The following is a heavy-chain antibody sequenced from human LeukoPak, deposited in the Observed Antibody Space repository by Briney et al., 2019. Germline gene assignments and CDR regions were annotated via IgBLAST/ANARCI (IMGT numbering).Heavy chain of an antibody. CDR3: ARYLAAAYFDL. Sequence: SETLSLTCTVSGGSISTYYWSWFRQPPGKGLEWIGYIYYTGSTNYNPSLKSRVTISVDTSKNQFSLKLSSVTAADTAVYYCARYLAAAYFDLWGRGTLVTVSS. V-gene: IGHV4-59*08. D-gene: IGHD6-25*01. CDR1: GGSISTYY. J-gene: IGHJ2*01. CDR2: IYYTGST.